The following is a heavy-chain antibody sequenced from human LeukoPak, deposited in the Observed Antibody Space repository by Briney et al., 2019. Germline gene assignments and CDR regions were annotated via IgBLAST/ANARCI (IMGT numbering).Heavy chain of an antibody. CDR1: GFTFSSYR. CDR2: INSDGSST. J-gene: IGHJ4*02. V-gene: IGHV3-74*01. D-gene: IGHD4-17*01. Sequence: PGGSLRLSCAASGFTFSSYRMYWVRQAPGKGLVWVSRINSDGSSTTYADSVKGRFTISRDNAKNSLYLQMNSLRAEDTAVYYCARDRTASDYWGQGTLVTVSS. CDR3: ARDRTASDY.